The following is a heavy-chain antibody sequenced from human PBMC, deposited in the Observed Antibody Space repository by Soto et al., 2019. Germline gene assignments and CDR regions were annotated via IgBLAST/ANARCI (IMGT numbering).Heavy chain of an antibody. V-gene: IGHV3-48*01. CDR1: GFTFSSYS. D-gene: IGHD2-15*01. J-gene: IGHJ4*02. CDR3: ARGGGCSGGSGNFDC. Sequence: EVQLVESGGGLVQPGGSLRLSCAASGFTFSSYSMNWVRQAPGKGLEWVSYISSSSSTIYYADSVKGRFTISRDNAKNSMYLQMNSLRAEDTAVYYCARGGGCSGGSGNFDCWGQGTRVTVSS. CDR2: ISSSSSTI.